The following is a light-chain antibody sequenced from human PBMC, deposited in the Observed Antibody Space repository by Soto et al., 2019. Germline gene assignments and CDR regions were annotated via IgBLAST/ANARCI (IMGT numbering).Light chain of an antibody. J-gene: IGLJ2*01. CDR3: SLYAPSAVV. CDR1: PSDVGGSNS. CDR2: DVN. Sequence: QSALTQPPSASGSPGQSVTISCTGTPSDVGGSNSVSWYQQHPGKAPNLMIYDVNQRPSGVPDRFSGSKSGNTASLTVSGLQAADEAYYFCSLYAPSAVVFGGGTKLTVL. V-gene: IGLV2-8*01.